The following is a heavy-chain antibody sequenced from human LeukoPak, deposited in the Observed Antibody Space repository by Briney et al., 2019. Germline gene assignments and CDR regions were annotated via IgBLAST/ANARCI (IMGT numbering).Heavy chain of an antibody. V-gene: IGHV3-30-3*01. CDR1: GFTFSSYA. CDR3: AKVPGIAATYYYFDY. D-gene: IGHD6-25*01. Sequence: GGSLRLSCAASGFTFSSYAMHWVRQAPGKGLEWVAVISYDGSNKYYADSVKGRFTISRDNSKNTLYLQMNSLRAEDTAVYYCAKVPGIAATYYYFDYWGQGTLVTVSS. J-gene: IGHJ4*02. CDR2: ISYDGSNK.